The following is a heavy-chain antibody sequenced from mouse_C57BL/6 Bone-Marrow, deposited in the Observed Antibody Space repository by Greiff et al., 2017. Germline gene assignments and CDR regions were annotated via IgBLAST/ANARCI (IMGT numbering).Heavy chain of an antibody. V-gene: IGHV1-81*01. CDR2: IYPRSGNT. J-gene: IGHJ4*01. Sequence: QVQLQQSGAELARPGASVKLSCKASGYTFTSYGISWVKQRTGQGLEWIGEIYPRSGNTYYNDKFKGKATLTADKTYSTVYIELRSLTSDDSAVYFCASGDRDYDRGNAMDYWGQGTSVTVSS. D-gene: IGHD2-4*01. CDR1: GYTFTSYG. CDR3: ASGDRDYDRGNAMDY.